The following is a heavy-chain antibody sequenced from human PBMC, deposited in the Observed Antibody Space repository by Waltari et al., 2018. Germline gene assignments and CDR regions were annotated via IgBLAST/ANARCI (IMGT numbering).Heavy chain of an antibody. J-gene: IGHJ3*01. Sequence: QVQLMQSGAEVKKPGSSVKVSCKASGGTFSIHAFSWVRMAPGQGLEWRGGGIPMVGTVNYAQGFQGRVTITAAESTSTIYMELHTLRSEDTAVYYCASGAGYCSSSNCPHDAFNVWGQGTMVTVSS. CDR3: ASGAGYCSSSNCPHDAFNV. V-gene: IGHV1-69*01. CDR2: GIPMVGTV. D-gene: IGHD2-2*01. CDR1: GGTFSIHA.